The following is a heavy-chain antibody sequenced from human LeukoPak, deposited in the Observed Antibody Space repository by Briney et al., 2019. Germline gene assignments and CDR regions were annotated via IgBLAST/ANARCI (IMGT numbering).Heavy chain of an antibody. J-gene: IGHJ4*02. V-gene: IGHV3-48*01. CDR1: GFTFSSYS. CDR3: AKDRRLMVYAIAPN. CDR2: ISSSSSTI. D-gene: IGHD2-8*01. Sequence: PGGSLRLSCAASGFTFSSYSMNWVRQAPGKGLEWVSYISSSSSTIYYADSVKGRFTISRDNSKNTLYLQMNSLRAEDTAVYYCAKDRRLMVYAIAPNWGQGTLVTVSS.